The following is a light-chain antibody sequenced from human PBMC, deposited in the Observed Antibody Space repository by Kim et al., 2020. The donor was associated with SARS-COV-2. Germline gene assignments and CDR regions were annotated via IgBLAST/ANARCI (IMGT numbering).Light chain of an antibody. Sequence: EIVLTQSPGTLSLSPGERATLPCRASQSVSSSYLSWYQQKPGQDPRLLIYGASSRATGIPDRFSGSGSGTDFTPTISRLQPEDFAVYYCQQYGISPPLTFGGGTKVDIK. J-gene: IGKJ4*01. CDR1: QSVSSSY. CDR3: QQYGISPPLT. CDR2: GAS. V-gene: IGKV3-20*01.